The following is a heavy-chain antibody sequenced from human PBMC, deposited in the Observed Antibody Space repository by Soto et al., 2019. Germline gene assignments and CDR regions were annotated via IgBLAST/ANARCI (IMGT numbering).Heavy chain of an antibody. J-gene: IGHJ6*02. CDR3: ARDKDRLQLGGNYYYILDV. Sequence: SVKVSCKASGGTFSIYASIWVRQAPGQGLEWMGGIIPILGISNYAQKFQGRVTITADKSTNTAYMELSGLRSDDTAVYYCARDKDRLQLGGNYYYILDVWGQGTTVTVSS. V-gene: IGHV1-69*10. CDR1: GGTFSIYA. D-gene: IGHD5-12*01. CDR2: IIPILGIS.